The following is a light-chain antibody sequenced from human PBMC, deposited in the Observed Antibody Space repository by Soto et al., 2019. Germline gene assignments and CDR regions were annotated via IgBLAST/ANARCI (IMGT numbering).Light chain of an antibody. CDR3: QHAHSFPIT. V-gene: IGKV1D-12*01. J-gene: IGKJ5*01. Sequence: DIQMTQSPSSVSASVGDRVTITCRASRGLSGWLAWYQQKPGKAPKLLIYATSNLQSGVPSRFSGSGSGTDFTLTINSLQPEDFATYYCQHAHSFPITFGQGTRLEIK. CDR2: ATS. CDR1: RGLSGW.